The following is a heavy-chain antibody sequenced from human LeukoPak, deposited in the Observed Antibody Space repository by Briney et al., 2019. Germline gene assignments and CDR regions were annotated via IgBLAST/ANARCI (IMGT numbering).Heavy chain of an antibody. CDR1: GFTFSSYW. J-gene: IGHJ4*02. CDR3: ARDLDYGGRGLDS. CDR2: ISYDGSNK. Sequence: GGSLRLSCAASGFTFSSYWMSWVRQAPGKGLEWVAVISYDGSNKYYADSVKGRFTISRDNSKNTLYLQMNSLRAEDTAVYYCARDLDYGGRGLDSWGQGTLVIVSS. D-gene: IGHD4-23*01. V-gene: IGHV3-30*03.